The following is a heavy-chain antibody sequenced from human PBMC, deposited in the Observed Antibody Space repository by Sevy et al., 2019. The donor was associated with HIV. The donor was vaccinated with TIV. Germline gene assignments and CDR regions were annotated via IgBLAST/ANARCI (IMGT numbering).Heavy chain of an antibody. D-gene: IGHD3-22*01. CDR2: ISYDGSNK. CDR1: GFTFSSYG. V-gene: IGHV3-30*18. J-gene: IGHJ6*02. Sequence: GGSLRLSFAASGFTFSSYGMHWVRQAPGKGLEWVAVISYDGSNKYYADSVKGRFTISRDNSKNTLYLQMNSLRAEDTAVYYCAKDSMTHGSYGMDVWGQGTTVTVSS. CDR3: AKDSMTHGSYGMDV.